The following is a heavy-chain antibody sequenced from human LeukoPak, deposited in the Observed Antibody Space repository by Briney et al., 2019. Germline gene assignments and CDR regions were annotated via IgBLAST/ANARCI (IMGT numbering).Heavy chain of an antibody. CDR2: IYYSGST. V-gene: IGHV4-31*03. J-gene: IGHJ4*02. D-gene: IGHD7-27*01. Sequence: PSETLSLTCTVSGGSISSGGYYWSWIRQHPGKGLEWIGYIYYSGSTYYNPSLKSRVTISVDTFKNQFSLKLSSVTAADTAVYYCARDRNWGLDYWGQGTLVTVSS. CDR1: GGSISSGGYY. CDR3: ARDRNWGLDY.